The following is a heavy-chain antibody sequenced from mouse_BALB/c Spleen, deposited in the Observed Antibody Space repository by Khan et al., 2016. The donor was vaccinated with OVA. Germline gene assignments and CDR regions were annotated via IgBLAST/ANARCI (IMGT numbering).Heavy chain of an antibody. CDR3: TRTGYGNPFAY. D-gene: IGHD2-1*01. CDR1: GYTFTSYY. CDR2: IDPNNGGT. V-gene: IGHV1S81*02. Sequence: QVQLQQSGAELVKPGASVKLSCKASGYTFTSYYMYWVKQRPGQGLEWIGGIDPNNGGTYFNETFKSKATLTVDKSSSTAYMQVSSLTSEDSAVYYCTRTGYGNPFAYWGQGTLVTVSA. J-gene: IGHJ3*01.